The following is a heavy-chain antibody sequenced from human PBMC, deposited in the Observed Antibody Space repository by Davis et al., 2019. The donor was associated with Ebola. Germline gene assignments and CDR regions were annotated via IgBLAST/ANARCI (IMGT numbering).Heavy chain of an antibody. Sequence: GGSLRLSCAASGFTFDDYAMHWVRHAPGKGLEWVSGISWNSGSICYADSVKGRFTITRDNAKNSLYLQMNSLRAEDTALYYCAKPTLAAAGGYYYYGMDVWGQGTTVTVSS. V-gene: IGHV3-9*01. CDR1: GFTFDDYA. D-gene: IGHD6-13*01. CDR2: ISWNSGSI. CDR3: AKPTLAAAGGYYYYGMDV. J-gene: IGHJ6*02.